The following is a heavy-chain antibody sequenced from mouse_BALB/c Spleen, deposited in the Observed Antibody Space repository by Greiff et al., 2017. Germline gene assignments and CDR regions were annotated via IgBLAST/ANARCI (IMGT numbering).Heavy chain of an antibody. CDR1: GYAFTNYL. CDR3: ATYYRYGRFDY. D-gene: IGHD2-14*01. V-gene: IGHV1-54*01. CDR2: INPGSGGT. J-gene: IGHJ2*01. Sequence: QVQLQQSGAELVRPGTSVKVSCKASGYAFTNYLIEWVKQRPGQGLEWIGVINPGSGGTNYNEKFKGKATLTADKSSSTAYMQLSSLTSDDSAVYFCATYYRYGRFDYWGQGTTLTVAS.